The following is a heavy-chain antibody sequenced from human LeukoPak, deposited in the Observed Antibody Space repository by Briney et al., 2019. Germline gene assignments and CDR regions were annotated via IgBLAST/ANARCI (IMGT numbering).Heavy chain of an antibody. J-gene: IGHJ4*02. D-gene: IGHD4/OR15-4a*01. CDR3: AKSGAAQNTY. Sequence: GGSLRLSCAASGFTFSSYGMSWVRQAPGKGLEWVSAVSSSGGTTYYADSVKGRFTISRDNSKNTLYLQMNSLRAEDTAVYYCAKSGAAQNTYWGQGTLVTVSS. CDR2: VSSSGGTT. V-gene: IGHV3-23*01. CDR1: GFTFSSYG.